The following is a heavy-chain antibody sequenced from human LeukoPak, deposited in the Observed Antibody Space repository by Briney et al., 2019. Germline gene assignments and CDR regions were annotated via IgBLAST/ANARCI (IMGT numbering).Heavy chain of an antibody. CDR2: ISGSGGST. J-gene: IGHJ4*02. CDR1: GFTFDDYA. CDR3: AKARQRAYYFDY. V-gene: IGHV3-23*01. Sequence: PGRSLRLSCAASGFTFDDYAMHWVRQAPGKGLEWVSAISGSGGSTYYADSVKGRFTISRDNSKNTLYLQMNSLRAEDTAVYYCAKARQRAYYFDYWGQGTLVTVSS.